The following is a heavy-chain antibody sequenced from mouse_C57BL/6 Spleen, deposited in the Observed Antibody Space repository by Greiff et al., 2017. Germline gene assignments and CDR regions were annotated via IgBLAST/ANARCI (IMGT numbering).Heavy chain of an antibody. V-gene: IGHV5-12*01. CDR3: ARNGNSLHYFDY. J-gene: IGHJ2*01. Sequence: EVQGVESGGGLVQPGGSLKLSCAASGFTFSDYYMYWVRQTPEKRLEWVAYISNGGGSTYYPDTVKGRFTISRDNAKNTLYLQMSRPKSEDTAMYYCARNGNSLHYFDYWGQGTTLTVSS. D-gene: IGHD2-1*01. CDR2: ISNGGGST. CDR1: GFTFSDYY.